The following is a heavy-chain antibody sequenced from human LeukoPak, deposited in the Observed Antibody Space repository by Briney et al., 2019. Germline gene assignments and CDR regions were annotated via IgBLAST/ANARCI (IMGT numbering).Heavy chain of an antibody. D-gene: IGHD1-1*01. CDR3: ARALDTTVLLGAY. J-gene: IGHJ4*02. V-gene: IGHV1-8*01. Sequence: ASVEVSCKASGYTFTNFDITWVRQASGQGLEWMGWMSPYSGTTGSAQKFQGRVTMTRSTSINSAYLEIKNLTSDDTAVYYCARALDTTVLLGAYWGQGTPVTVSS. CDR2: MSPYSGTT. CDR1: GYTFTNFD.